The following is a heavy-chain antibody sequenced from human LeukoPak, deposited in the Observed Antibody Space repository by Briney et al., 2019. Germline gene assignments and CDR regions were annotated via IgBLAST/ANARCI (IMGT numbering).Heavy chain of an antibody. V-gene: IGHV3-7*01. CDR3: ARFFSRWDRPYYFDH. J-gene: IGHJ4*02. D-gene: IGHD3-16*01. CDR2: IKEDGSEK. CDR1: GFTFRKYW. Sequence: GGSLRLSCTVSGFTFRKYWMSWVRQAPGKGLEWVANIKEDGSEKNYVDSVKGRCTISRDNSKDSVDLQMNSLRGEDTAVYYCARFFSRWDRPYYFDHWGQGTLVTVSS.